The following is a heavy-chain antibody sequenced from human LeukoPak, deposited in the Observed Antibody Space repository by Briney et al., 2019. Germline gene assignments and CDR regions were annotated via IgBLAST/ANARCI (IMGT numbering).Heavy chain of an antibody. Sequence: SETLSLTCTVSGGSVSSGNYYWSWIRQTPGKGLEWIGYIYYSGGTNYSPSLKSPVTISVDTSKNQFSLKLSSVTAADTAVYYCARGFGIYFYGMDVWGQGTTVTVSS. V-gene: IGHV4-61*01. CDR2: IYYSGGT. CDR1: GGSVSSGNYY. D-gene: IGHD3-16*01. J-gene: IGHJ6*02. CDR3: ARGFGIYFYGMDV.